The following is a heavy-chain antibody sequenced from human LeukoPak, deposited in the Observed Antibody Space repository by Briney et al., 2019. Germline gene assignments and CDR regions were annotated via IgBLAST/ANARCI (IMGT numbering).Heavy chain of an antibody. CDR1: GFTFSNYG. J-gene: IGHJ6*02. CDR3: ARQFTQGVQCYYYGMNV. CDR2: ISYEGSYK. D-gene: IGHD3-16*01. Sequence: GGSLRLSCAASGFTFSNYGMHWVRQAPGKGLEWVAVISYEGSYKYSADSVKGRFTISRDNAKNSLYLQMNSLRAEDTAVYYCARQFTQGVQCYYYGMNVWGQGTTVTVSS. V-gene: IGHV3-30*03.